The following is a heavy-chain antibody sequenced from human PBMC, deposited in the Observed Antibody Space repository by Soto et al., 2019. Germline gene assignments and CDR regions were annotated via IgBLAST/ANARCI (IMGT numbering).Heavy chain of an antibody. CDR2: MTATGVSI. V-gene: IGHV3-23*01. CDR3: AEDSIPYSSSYDLDH. Sequence: EVQPLESGGGLVQPGGSLRLSCVASGFSFSGYAMSWVRQAPGKGLVWVSSMTATGVSIYYADSVRGRFTISRDNSKNTLYLQMSSLRAEDTARYYCAEDSIPYSSSYDLDHWGRGALVTVSS. D-gene: IGHD6-6*01. CDR1: GFSFSGYA. J-gene: IGHJ4*02.